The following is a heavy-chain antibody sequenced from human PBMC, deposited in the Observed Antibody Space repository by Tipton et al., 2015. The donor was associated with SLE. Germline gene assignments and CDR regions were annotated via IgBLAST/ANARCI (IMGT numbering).Heavy chain of an antibody. J-gene: IGHJ4*02. CDR2: IYYSGST. CDR1: GGSISSHY. Sequence: LRLSCTVSGGSISSHYWSWIRQPPGKGLEWIGYIYYSGSTNYNPSLKSRVTISVDTSKNQFSLKLSSVTAADTAVYYCARDRGDYGKSFDYWGQGTLVTVSS. D-gene: IGHD4-17*01. CDR3: ARDRGDYGKSFDY. V-gene: IGHV4-59*11.